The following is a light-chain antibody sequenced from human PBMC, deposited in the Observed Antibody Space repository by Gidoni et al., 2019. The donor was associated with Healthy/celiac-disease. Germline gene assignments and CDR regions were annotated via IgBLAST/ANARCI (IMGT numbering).Light chain of an antibody. CDR3: QQSYSTPAT. Sequence: DIQITQSPSSLSASVGDSVTITCRASQSISSYLNWYQQKPGKAPKLLIYAASSLQSGVPSRFSGSGSGTDFTLTISKLQPEDFATCYCQQSYSTPATFGGGTKVEIK. CDR1: QSISSY. CDR2: AAS. J-gene: IGKJ4*01. V-gene: IGKV1-39*01.